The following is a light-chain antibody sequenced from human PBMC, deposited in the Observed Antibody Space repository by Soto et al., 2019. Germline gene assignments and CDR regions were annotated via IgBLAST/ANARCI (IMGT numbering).Light chain of an antibody. CDR1: QSVSSD. CDR3: QQYNNWPWT. Sequence: EKVMTQAPATLSVSPRVKDTPSRRASQSVSSDLAWYQQKPGQAPRLLIHGASTRATGIPARFSGSGSGTEFTLTISSLQSEDFAVYYCQQYNNWPWTLGQGTKVDIK. CDR2: GAS. J-gene: IGKJ1*01. V-gene: IGKV3-15*01.